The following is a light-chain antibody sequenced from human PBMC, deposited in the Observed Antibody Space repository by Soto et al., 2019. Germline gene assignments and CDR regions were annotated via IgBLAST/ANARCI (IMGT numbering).Light chain of an antibody. Sequence: QSVLTQPASVSGSPGQSITISCTGTSSDVVSYNLVSWYQQHPGKAPKLMIYGGNERPSGVSDRFSGSKSGNTASLTISGLQAEDEADYYCCSYAGAWVFGGGTKLTVL. V-gene: IGLV2-23*01. CDR1: SSDVVSYNL. CDR3: CSYAGAWV. CDR2: GGN. J-gene: IGLJ3*02.